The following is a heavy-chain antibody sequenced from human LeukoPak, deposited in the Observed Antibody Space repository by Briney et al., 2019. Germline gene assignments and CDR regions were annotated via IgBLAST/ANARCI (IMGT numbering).Heavy chain of an antibody. Sequence: ASVKVSCKASGYTFTGYYMHWVRQAPGQGLEWMGWINPNSGGTDYAQKFQGRVTMTRDTSISTAYMELSRQRSDDTAVYYCARRAPAEGDAFDIWGQGTMVTVSS. CDR1: GYTFTGYY. D-gene: IGHD2-15*01. CDR2: INPNSGGT. CDR3: ARRAPAEGDAFDI. V-gene: IGHV1-2*02. J-gene: IGHJ3*02.